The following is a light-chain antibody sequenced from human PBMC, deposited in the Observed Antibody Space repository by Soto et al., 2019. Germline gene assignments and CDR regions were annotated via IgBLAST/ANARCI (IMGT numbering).Light chain of an antibody. V-gene: IGKV1-9*01. CDR1: QGISSY. CDR2: KAS. J-gene: IGKJ1*01. Sequence: IQLTQSPSSLSASVGDRVTITCRASQGISSYLAWYKQKPGETPKRLIYKASYLQSGVPSRVSGSGSGTEFTLTSNSLQPEDLATYYCPHDSAFAVTVGQGAKVEVK. CDR3: PHDSAFAVT.